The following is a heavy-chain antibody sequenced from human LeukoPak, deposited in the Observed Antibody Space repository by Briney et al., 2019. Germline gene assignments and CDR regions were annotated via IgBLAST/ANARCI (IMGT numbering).Heavy chain of an antibody. J-gene: IGHJ6*02. V-gene: IGHV1-18*01. Sequence: ASVKVSCKASGYTFTSSGISWVRQAPGQGLEWMGWISAYNGNTNYAQKLQGRVTMTTDTSTSTAYMELRSLRSDDTAVYYCARRILWLCERKSYGMDVWGQGTTVTVSS. CDR2: ISAYNGNT. CDR3: ARRILWLCERKSYGMDV. CDR1: GYTFTSSG. D-gene: IGHD1-1*01.